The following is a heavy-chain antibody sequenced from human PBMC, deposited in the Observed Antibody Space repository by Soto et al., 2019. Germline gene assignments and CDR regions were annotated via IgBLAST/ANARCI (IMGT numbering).Heavy chain of an antibody. Sequence: GGSLRLSCAASGFTFSSYAMSWVRQAPGKGLEWVSAISGSGGSTYYADSVKGRFTISRDNSKNTLYLQMNSLRAEDTAVYYCAKGSVVDYDILTGYPAPHYFDYWGQGTLVTVSS. CDR1: GFTFSSYA. V-gene: IGHV3-23*01. CDR2: ISGSGGST. CDR3: AKGSVVDYDILTGYPAPHYFDY. D-gene: IGHD3-9*01. J-gene: IGHJ4*02.